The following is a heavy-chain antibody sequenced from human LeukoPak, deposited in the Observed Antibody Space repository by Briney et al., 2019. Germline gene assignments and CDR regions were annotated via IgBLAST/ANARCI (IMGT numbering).Heavy chain of an antibody. CDR2: IKKDGSEK. CDR1: GFTFSSSA. V-gene: IGHV3-7*01. CDR3: ARDLYRIVVVPHYFDY. J-gene: IGHJ4*02. Sequence: PGGSLRLSCAASGFTFSSSAMSWVRQAPGKGLEWVANIKKDGSEKYYVDSVKGRFTISRDNAKNSLYLQMNSLRAEDTAVYYCARDLYRIVVVPHYFDYWGQGTLVTVSS. D-gene: IGHD3-22*01.